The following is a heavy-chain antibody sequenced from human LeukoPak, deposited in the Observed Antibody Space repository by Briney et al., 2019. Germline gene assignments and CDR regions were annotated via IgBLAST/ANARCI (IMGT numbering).Heavy chain of an antibody. CDR2: INPNSGTT. D-gene: IGHD6-13*01. Sequence: ASVRVSCKASGYTFTDSYIHWVRQAPGHGLEGMGWINPNSGTTNSPQKFQGRVTVTRDTSISTAYMELSRLTSDDTAVYYCARDLGGVYSNSWFPFDYWGQGTLVTVSS. CDR3: ARDLGGVYSNSWFPFDY. CDR1: GYTFTDSY. V-gene: IGHV1-2*02. J-gene: IGHJ4*02.